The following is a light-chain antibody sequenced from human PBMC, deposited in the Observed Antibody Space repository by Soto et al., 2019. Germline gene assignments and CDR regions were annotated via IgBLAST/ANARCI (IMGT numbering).Light chain of an antibody. J-gene: IGKJ5*01. CDR2: EAS. CDR3: QQRNNSPIN. V-gene: IGKV3-11*01. CDR1: RHIGTS. Sequence: IVLTQSPASLSFYTGDSATLSCRASRHIGTSLTWYQKQPGRPPRLLIFEASTRATGIPDRFSGSGSGTDFTLNIINLEPEDFAVYYCQQRNNSPINCGPGKRREI.